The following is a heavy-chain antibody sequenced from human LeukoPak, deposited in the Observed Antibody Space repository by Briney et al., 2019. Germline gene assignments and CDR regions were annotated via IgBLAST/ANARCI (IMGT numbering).Heavy chain of an antibody. Sequence: SETLSLTCAVYGGSFSGYYWSWVRQPPGKGLEWIGEINHSGGTAYNPSLTSRVTISVDTSKNQFSLKLSSVTAADTDVYYCASTIRTCYDMDGWGKGTTVTVSS. D-gene: IGHD1-14*01. J-gene: IGHJ6*03. CDR1: GGSFSGYY. V-gene: IGHV4-34*01. CDR3: ASTIRTCYDMDG. CDR2: INHSGGT.